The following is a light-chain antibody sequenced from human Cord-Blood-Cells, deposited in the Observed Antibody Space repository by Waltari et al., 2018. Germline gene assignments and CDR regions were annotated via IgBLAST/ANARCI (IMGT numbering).Light chain of an antibody. CDR2: DAS. V-gene: IGKV3-11*01. Sequence: EIVLTQSPATLSLSPGERATLSCRASQSVSSYLAWYQQKPGQATRLLLYDASNRATGIPARFSGSGSGTDFTLTISSLEPEDFAVYYCQQRSNWPPITFGQGTRLEIK. CDR3: QQRSNWPPIT. J-gene: IGKJ5*01. CDR1: QSVSSY.